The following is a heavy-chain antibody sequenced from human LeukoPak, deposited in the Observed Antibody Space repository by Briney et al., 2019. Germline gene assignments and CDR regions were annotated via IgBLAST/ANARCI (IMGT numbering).Heavy chain of an antibody. CDR1: GFTFSSYW. J-gene: IGHJ4*02. Sequence: GGSLRLSCAASGFTFSSYWMSWVRQAPGGGLEWVANIKPDGSDKYSVDSVKGRFTISRDNAKNTLYLQMNSLRAEDTAVYYCGRGDGWVLDYWGQGTLVTVSS. CDR2: IKPDGSDK. D-gene: IGHD5-24*01. CDR3: GRGDGWVLDY. V-gene: IGHV3-7*01.